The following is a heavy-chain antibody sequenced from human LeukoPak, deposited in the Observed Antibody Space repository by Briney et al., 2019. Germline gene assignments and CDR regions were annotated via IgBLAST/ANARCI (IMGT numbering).Heavy chain of an antibody. J-gene: IGHJ4*02. CDR1: GFTVSSNY. Sequence: GGSLRLSCAASGFTVSSNYMSWVRQAPGKGLEWVSVIYSGGSTYYADSVKGRFTISRDNSKNTLYLQMNSLSAEDTAVYYCARLFTTMNDYWGQGTLVTVSS. CDR2: IYSGGST. V-gene: IGHV3-66*04. CDR3: ARLFTTMNDY. D-gene: IGHD4-17*01.